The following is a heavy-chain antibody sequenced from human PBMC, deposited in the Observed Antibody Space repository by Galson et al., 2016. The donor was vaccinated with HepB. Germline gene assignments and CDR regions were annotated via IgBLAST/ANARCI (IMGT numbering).Heavy chain of an antibody. V-gene: IGHV3-74*01. CDR3: ARDPSRSIFDYGGDY. CDR1: GFTFSRYW. CDR2: INSDGSST. J-gene: IGHJ4*02. Sequence: SLRLSCAASGFTFSRYWMHWVRQAPGKGLVWVSRINSDGSSTNCADSVKGRFTISRDNAKNTLYLQMNSLRTEDTAVYYCARDPSRSIFDYGGDYWGQGTLVTVSS. D-gene: IGHD4/OR15-4a*01.